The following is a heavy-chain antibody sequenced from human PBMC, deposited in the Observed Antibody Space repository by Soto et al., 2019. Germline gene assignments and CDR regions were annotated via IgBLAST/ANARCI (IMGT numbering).Heavy chain of an antibody. Sequence: PGESLKISCKGSGYSFTSYWIGWVRQMPGKGLEWMGIIYPGDSDTRYSPSFQGQVTISADKSISTAYLQWSSLKASDAAMYYCARTSAAGKYYYGMDVSGQGTTVTVSS. CDR3: ARTSAAGKYYYGMDV. D-gene: IGHD6-13*01. CDR1: GYSFTSYW. J-gene: IGHJ6*02. CDR2: IYPGDSDT. V-gene: IGHV5-51*01.